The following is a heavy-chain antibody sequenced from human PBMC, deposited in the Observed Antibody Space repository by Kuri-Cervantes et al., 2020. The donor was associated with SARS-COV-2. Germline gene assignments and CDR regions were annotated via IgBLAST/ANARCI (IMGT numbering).Heavy chain of an antibody. Sequence: SLHISCAASGFTFSSYGMHWVRQAPGKGLEWVAFIWYNGSNKDYADSVKGRFTIARDNSKNTLYLQRNSLRAEDTAVYYCAKDRALAGSLDYWGQGTLVTVSS. CDR2: IWYNGSNK. CDR3: AKDRALAGSLDY. D-gene: IGHD1-26*01. CDR1: GFTFSSYG. J-gene: IGHJ4*02. V-gene: IGHV3-30*02.